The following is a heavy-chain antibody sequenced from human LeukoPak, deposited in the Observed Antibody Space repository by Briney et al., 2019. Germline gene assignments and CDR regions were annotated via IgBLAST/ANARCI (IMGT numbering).Heavy chain of an antibody. D-gene: IGHD3-22*01. CDR3: AKDHYDSRTSPPPNWFVP. CDR1: GFTFSTYA. Sequence: GRSLSLSCAASGFTFSTYAMNWVRQTPGKGLEWVSAITGSGGSTYYTDSVKGRFTISRDNSKNTLYLQMNSLRAEDTVKYYCAKDHYDSRTSPPPNWFVPWRQGTLVTVSS. CDR2: ITGSGGST. V-gene: IGHV3-23*01. J-gene: IGHJ5*02.